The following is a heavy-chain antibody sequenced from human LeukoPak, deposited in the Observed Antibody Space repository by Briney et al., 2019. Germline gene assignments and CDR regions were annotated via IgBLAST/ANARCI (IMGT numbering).Heavy chain of an antibody. CDR3: ARHPRPWSGYYRRGFDY. Sequence: PSETLSLTCTVSGGSISSSSYYWGWIRQPPGKGLEWIVSIYYSGSTYYNPSLKSRVTISVDTSKNQFSLKLSSVTAADTAVYYCARHPRPWSGYYRRGFDYWGQGTLVTVSS. CDR1: GGSISSSSYY. V-gene: IGHV4-39*01. CDR2: IYYSGST. J-gene: IGHJ4*02. D-gene: IGHD3-3*01.